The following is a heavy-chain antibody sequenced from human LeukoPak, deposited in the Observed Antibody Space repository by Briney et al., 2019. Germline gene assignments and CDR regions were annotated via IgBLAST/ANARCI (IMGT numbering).Heavy chain of an antibody. CDR1: GFAFNESY. V-gene: IGHV3-11*01. CDR2: ISGRSFSI. J-gene: IGHJ5*01. Sequence: GGSLSLSCAAFGFAFNESYMTWIRQAPGKGLEWVGYISGRSFSIYYADSVQGRFTISRDNPTNSLFLHMSSLRADDTAVYFCARGKRRFDSWGQGTLVTVSS. CDR3: ARGKRRFDS.